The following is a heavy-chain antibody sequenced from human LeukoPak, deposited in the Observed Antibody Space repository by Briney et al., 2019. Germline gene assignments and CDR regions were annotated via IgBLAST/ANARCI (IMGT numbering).Heavy chain of an antibody. V-gene: IGHV3-20*04. CDR1: GFTFDDYG. D-gene: IGHD2-21*01. J-gene: IGHJ3*02. CDR3: ARVSRAVFPGDAFDI. Sequence: GGSLRLSCAASGFTFDDYGMSWVRQAPGKGLEWVSGINWNGGSTGYADSVKGRFTISRDNAKNSPYLQMNSLRAEDTALYYCARVSRAVFPGDAFDIWGQGTMVTVSS. CDR2: INWNGGST.